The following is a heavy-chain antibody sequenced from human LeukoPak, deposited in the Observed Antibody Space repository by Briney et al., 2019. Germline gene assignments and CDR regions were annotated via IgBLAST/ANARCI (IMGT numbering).Heavy chain of an antibody. J-gene: IGHJ6*03. CDR2: IKQDGSEK. Sequence: GGSLRLSCAASGFTFSSYWMSWVRQAPGKGLEWVANIKQDGSEKYYVDSVRGRFTISRDNAKNSLYLQMNSLRAEDTAVYYCARANTESIPYYYYYYYMDVWGKGTTVTVSS. CDR1: GFTFSSYW. CDR3: ARANTESIPYYYYYYYMDV. D-gene: IGHD2-21*01. V-gene: IGHV3-7*01.